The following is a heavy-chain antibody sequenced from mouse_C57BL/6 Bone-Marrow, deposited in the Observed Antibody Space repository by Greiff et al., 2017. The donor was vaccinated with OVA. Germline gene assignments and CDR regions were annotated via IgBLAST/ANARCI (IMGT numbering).Heavy chain of an antibody. CDR1: GYTFTDYY. CDR2: INPNNGGT. J-gene: IGHJ1*03. CDR3: ARKGGYYCVDV. Sequence: EVQLQQSGPELVKPGASVKISCKASGYTFTDYYMNWVKQSHGKSLEWIGDINPNNGGTSYNQKFKGKATLTVDKSSSTAYMELRSLTSEDSAVYYCARKGGYYCVDVWGTGTTVTVSS. V-gene: IGHV1-26*01. D-gene: IGHD2-3*01.